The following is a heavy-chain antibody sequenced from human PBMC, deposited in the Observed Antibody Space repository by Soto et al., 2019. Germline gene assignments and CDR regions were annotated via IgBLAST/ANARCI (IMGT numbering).Heavy chain of an antibody. V-gene: IGHV4-39*01. CDR2: IYYSGST. J-gene: IGHJ5*02. D-gene: IGHD3-3*01. CDR1: GGSISSSSYY. CDR3: VPTYYDFWSGYPGGWFDA. Sequence: SETLSLTCTVSGGSISSSSYYWDWIRQPPGKGLEWIGSIYYSGSTYYNPSLKSRVTISVDTSKNQFSLKLSSVTAADTAVYYCVPTYYDFWSGYPGGWFDAWGQGTLVTVSS.